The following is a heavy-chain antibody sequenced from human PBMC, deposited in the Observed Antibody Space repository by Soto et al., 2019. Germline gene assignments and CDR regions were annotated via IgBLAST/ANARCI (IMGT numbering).Heavy chain of an antibody. CDR3: ARANWYSEY. J-gene: IGHJ4*02. D-gene: IGHD7-27*01. CDR1: GGSIINHY. CDR2: IYYSGST. V-gene: IGHV4-59*11. Sequence: SETLSLTCTISGGSIINHYWSWIRQPPGKGLEWIGYIYYSGSTNYNPSLKSRVTISVDTSKNQFSLNLTSLTAADTAIYYCARANWYSEYWGQGTLVTVSS.